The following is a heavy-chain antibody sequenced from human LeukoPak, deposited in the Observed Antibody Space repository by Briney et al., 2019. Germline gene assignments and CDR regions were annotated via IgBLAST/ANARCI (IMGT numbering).Heavy chain of an antibody. CDR2: LYLDGNT. CDR1: GAGISAYS. Sequence: SGTLSLSCTGSGAGISAYSWGWSLQPPGKGLEWIAYLYLDGNTDFQPSLKSRVTMSVDSYKNQFSLKLYSVTAADTAVYFCARRRGDMSTIPDYHYYYMDVWGKGTTVTISS. D-gene: IGHD5-24*01. CDR3: ARRRGDMSTIPDYHYYYMDV. V-gene: IGHV4-4*08. J-gene: IGHJ6*03.